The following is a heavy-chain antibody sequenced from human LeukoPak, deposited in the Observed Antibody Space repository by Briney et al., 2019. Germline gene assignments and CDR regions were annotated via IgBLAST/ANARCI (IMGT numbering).Heavy chain of an antibody. D-gene: IGHD3-22*01. Sequence: SETLSLTCTVSGASISSYYWSWIRQPPGKGLEWIGDIYYSGSIKYNPSLKSRVTMSVDTSKNQFSLKLSSVTAADTAIYYCARENPSGYYNRPIDYWGQGTLVTVPS. V-gene: IGHV4-59*01. CDR1: GASISSYY. J-gene: IGHJ4*02. CDR2: IYYSGSI. CDR3: ARENPSGYYNRPIDY.